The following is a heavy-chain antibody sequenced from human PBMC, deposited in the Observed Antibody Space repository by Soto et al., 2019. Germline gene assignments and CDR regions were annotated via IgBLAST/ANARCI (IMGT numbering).Heavy chain of an antibody. D-gene: IGHD3-9*01. Sequence: PGGSLRLSCAASGFTFSDYYMSWIRQAPGKGLEWVSYISSSGSTIYYADSVKGRFTISRDNAKNSLYLQMNSLRAEDTAVYYCARAPRGWDILTGYYNHDAFDIWGQGTMVTVS. CDR2: ISSSGSTI. V-gene: IGHV3-11*01. CDR3: ARAPRGWDILTGYYNHDAFDI. J-gene: IGHJ3*02. CDR1: GFTFSDYY.